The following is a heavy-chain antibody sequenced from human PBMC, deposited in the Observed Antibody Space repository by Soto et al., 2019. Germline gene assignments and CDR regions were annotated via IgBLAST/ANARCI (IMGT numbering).Heavy chain of an antibody. V-gene: IGHV4-34*01. CDR1: GGSFSGYY. Sequence: SETLSLTCAVYGGSFSGYYWSWIRQPPGKGLEWIGEINHSGSTNYNPSLKSRVTISVDTSKNQFSLKLSSVTAADTAVYYCARDSRRIAARPLDYWGQGTLVTVSS. CDR3: ARDSRRIAARPLDY. D-gene: IGHD6-6*01. J-gene: IGHJ4*02. CDR2: INHSGST.